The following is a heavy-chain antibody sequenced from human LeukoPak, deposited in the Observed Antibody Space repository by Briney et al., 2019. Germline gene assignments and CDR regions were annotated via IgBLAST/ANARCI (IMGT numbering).Heavy chain of an antibody. D-gene: IGHD4-23*01. Sequence: PGGSLRLSCAASGFTFSSYAMSWVRQAPGKGLEWVSSISGSGRSIYYADSVKGWFTISRDSSKNTLYLQMNSLRAEDTAVYYCAKTTAVAAPPLYFQNWGQGTLVTVSS. CDR1: GFTFSSYA. CDR3: AKTTAVAAPPLYFQN. V-gene: IGHV3-23*01. CDR2: ISGSGRSI. J-gene: IGHJ1*01.